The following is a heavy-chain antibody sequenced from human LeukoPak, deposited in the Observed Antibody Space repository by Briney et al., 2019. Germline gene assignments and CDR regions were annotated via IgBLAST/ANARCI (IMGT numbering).Heavy chain of an antibody. D-gene: IGHD6-13*01. J-gene: IGHJ5*02. CDR1: GFTFSSYA. CDR3: AKTGLIAAAGTWWFDP. Sequence: QPGGSLRLSCAASGFTFSSYAMSWVRQAPGKGLEWVSAISGSGGSTYYADSVKGRFTTSRDNSKNTLYLQMNSLRAEDTAVYYCAKTGLIAAAGTWWFDPWGQGTLVTVSS. CDR2: ISGSGGST. V-gene: IGHV3-23*01.